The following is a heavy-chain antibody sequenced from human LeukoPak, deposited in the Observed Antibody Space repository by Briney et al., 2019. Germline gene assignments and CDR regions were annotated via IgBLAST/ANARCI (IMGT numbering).Heavy chain of an antibody. J-gene: IGHJ4*02. CDR2: IYFSGST. CDR3: ARGRLSYYGDLLY. V-gene: IGHV4-4*09. Sequence: PSETLSLTCTVSGGSINSYYWSWIRQPPGKGLGWIGYIYFSGSTYYNPSLNSRVTISVDTSTDQFSLELSSVTAADTAVYYCARGRLSYYGDLLYWGQGTLVSVSS. CDR1: GGSINSYY. D-gene: IGHD4-17*01.